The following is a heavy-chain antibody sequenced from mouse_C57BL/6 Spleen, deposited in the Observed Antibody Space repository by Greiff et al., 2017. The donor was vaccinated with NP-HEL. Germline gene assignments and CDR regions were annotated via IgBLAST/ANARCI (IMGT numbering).Heavy chain of an antibody. CDR3: ASGYTPFAY. Sequence: VKLMESGPELVKPGASVKLSCKASGYTFTSYDINWVKQRPGQGLEWIGWIYPRDGSTKYNEKFKGKATLTVDTSSSTAYMELHSLTSEDSAVYFCASGYTPFAYWGQGTLVTVSA. CDR1: GYTFTSYD. J-gene: IGHJ3*01. D-gene: IGHD2-2*01. CDR2: IYPRDGST. V-gene: IGHV1-85*01.